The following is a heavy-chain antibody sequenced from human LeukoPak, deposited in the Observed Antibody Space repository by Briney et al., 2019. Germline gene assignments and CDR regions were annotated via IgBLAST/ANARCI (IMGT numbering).Heavy chain of an antibody. CDR3: AKDGELLWFGELSPQIDY. V-gene: IGHV3-23*01. D-gene: IGHD3-10*01. CDR2: ISGSGGST. Sequence: PGGSLRLSCAASGFTFSSYAMSWVRQAPGKGLEWVSAISGSGGSTYYADSVKGRFTISRDNSKSTLYLQMNSLRAEDTAVYYCAKDGELLWFGELSPQIDYWGQGTLVTVSS. J-gene: IGHJ4*02. CDR1: GFTFSSYA.